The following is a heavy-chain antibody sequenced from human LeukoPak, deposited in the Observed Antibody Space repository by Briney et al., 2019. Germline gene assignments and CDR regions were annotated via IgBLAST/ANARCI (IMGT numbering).Heavy chain of an antibody. D-gene: IGHD3-3*01. V-gene: IGHV1-2*02. Sequence: ASVKVSCEASGYTFTGYYMHWVRQAPGQGLEWMGWINPNSGGTNYAQKFQGRVTMTRDTSISTAYMELSRLRSDDTAVYYCARSYYDFWSGYYVGYYFDYWGQGTLVTVSS. J-gene: IGHJ4*02. CDR1: GYTFTGYY. CDR2: INPNSGGT. CDR3: ARSYYDFWSGYYVGYYFDY.